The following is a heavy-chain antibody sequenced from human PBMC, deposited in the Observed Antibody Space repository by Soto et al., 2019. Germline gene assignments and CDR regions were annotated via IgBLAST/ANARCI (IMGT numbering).Heavy chain of an antibody. D-gene: IGHD4-4*01. Sequence: GASVKVSCKASGGTFSSYAISWVRQAPGQGLEWMGGIIPIFGTANYAQKFQGRVTITADESTSTAYMELSSLRSEDTAVYYCARGWDYSKASDYWGQGTLVPVSS. CDR1: GGTFSSYA. V-gene: IGHV1-69*13. CDR2: IIPIFGTA. CDR3: ARGWDYSKASDY. J-gene: IGHJ4*02.